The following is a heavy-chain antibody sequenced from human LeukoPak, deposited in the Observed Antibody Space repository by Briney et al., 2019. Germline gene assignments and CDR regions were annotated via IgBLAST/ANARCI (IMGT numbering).Heavy chain of an antibody. D-gene: IGHD3-10*01. J-gene: IGHJ5*02. CDR1: GFTFSSYE. CDR3: ARSWRFGDLSALEKYNWFDP. Sequence: PGGSLRLSCAASGFTFSSYEMNWVRQAPGKGLEWVSYISSSGSTICYADSVKGRFTISRDNAKNSLYLQMNSLRAEDTAVYYCARSWRFGDLSALEKYNWFDPWGQGTLVTVSS. CDR2: ISSSGSTI. V-gene: IGHV3-48*03.